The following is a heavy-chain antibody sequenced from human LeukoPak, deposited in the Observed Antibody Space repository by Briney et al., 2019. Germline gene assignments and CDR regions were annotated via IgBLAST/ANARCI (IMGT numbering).Heavy chain of an antibody. D-gene: IGHD3-22*01. CDR2: INPNSGGT. CDR1: GYTFTGYY. Sequence: ASVKVSCKASGYTFTGYYMHWVRQAPGQGLEWMGRINPNSGGTNYAQKFQGRVTMTRDTSISTAYMELSRLRSDDTAVYYCARQYYYDSSGYSSIDYWGQGTLATVSS. CDR3: ARQYYYDSSGYSSIDY. J-gene: IGHJ4*02. V-gene: IGHV1-2*06.